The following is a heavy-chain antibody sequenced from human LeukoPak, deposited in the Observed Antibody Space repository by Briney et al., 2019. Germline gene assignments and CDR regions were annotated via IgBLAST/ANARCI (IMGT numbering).Heavy chain of an antibody. CDR3: ARGRRNYDFWSGYTFDY. CDR2: IIPIFGTA. Sequence: SVKVSCKASGGTFSSYAISWVRQAPGPGLEWMVGIIPIFGTANYAQKFQGRVTITTDDSTSTAYMELSSLRSEDTAVYYCARGRRNYDFWSGYTFDYWGQGTLVTVSS. J-gene: IGHJ4*02. V-gene: IGHV1-69*05. CDR1: GGTFSSYA. D-gene: IGHD3-3*01.